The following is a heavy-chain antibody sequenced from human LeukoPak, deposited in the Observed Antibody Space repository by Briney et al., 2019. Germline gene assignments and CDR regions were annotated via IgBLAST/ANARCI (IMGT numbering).Heavy chain of an antibody. Sequence: GGSLRLSCATSGFIFSTYNMNWVRQAPGKGLEWVSSISSSSSYIYYADSVKGRFTISRDNAKNSLYLQMNSLRAEDTAVYYCARLNKQQLSWGAFDIWGQGTMVTVSS. D-gene: IGHD6-13*01. J-gene: IGHJ3*02. CDR2: ISSSSSYI. CDR3: ARLNKQQLSWGAFDI. CDR1: GFIFSTYN. V-gene: IGHV3-21*01.